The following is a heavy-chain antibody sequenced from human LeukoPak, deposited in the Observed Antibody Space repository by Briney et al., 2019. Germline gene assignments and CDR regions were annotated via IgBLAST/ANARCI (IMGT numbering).Heavy chain of an antibody. D-gene: IGHD2-15*01. J-gene: IGHJ3*02. CDR1: GGSISSYY. CDR3: AREGSGGSSRRAFDI. V-gene: IGHV4-59*01. Sequence: SETLSPTCTVSGGSISSYYWSWIRQPPGKGLEWIGYIYYSGSTNYNPSLKSRVTISVDTSKNQFSLKLSSVTAADTAVYYCAREGSGGSSRRAFDIWGQGTMVTVSS. CDR2: IYYSGST.